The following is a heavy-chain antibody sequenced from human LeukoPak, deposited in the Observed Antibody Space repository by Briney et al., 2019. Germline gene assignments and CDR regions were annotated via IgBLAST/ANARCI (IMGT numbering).Heavy chain of an antibody. CDR3: TVSYYYDSSGYPPIDY. Sequence: GGSLRLSCAASGFTFSSYGMHWVRQASGKGLEWVGRIRSKANSYATAYAASAKGRFTISRDDSKNTAYLQMNSLKTEDTAVYYCTVSYYYDSSGYPPIDYWGQGTLVTVSS. J-gene: IGHJ4*02. CDR2: IRSKANSYAT. V-gene: IGHV3-73*01. D-gene: IGHD3-22*01. CDR1: GFTFSSYG.